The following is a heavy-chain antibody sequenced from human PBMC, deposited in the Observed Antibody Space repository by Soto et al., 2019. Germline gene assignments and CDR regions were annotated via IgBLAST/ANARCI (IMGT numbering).Heavy chain of an antibody. CDR3: AHCTLHDYGDYDPGTSHVFDS. Sequence: QITLKESGPSPVKPTQPLTVTCTFSGFSLSNSGVGVAWIRQPQGKALEWLALIYGDNDKRYSPSLKTRLTFTKDTSKIQVVLTMTNMDPVDTATYYCAHCTLHDYGDYDPGTSHVFDSWGQGTLVTVSS. CDR1: GFSLSNSGVG. V-gene: IGHV2-5*02. J-gene: IGHJ4*02. D-gene: IGHD4-17*01. CDR2: IYGDNDK.